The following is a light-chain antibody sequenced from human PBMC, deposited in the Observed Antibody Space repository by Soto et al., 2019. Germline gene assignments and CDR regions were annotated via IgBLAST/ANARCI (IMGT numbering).Light chain of an antibody. CDR3: QQDNNWPPYT. Sequence: EIVMTQSPATLSVSPGKRATISCRASQSVRTNLAWYQQKPGQAPRPLIYGASTRATGIRARFSGSGSGTEFTLTISSLQSEDFAVYYCQQDNNWPPYTFGQGTKLEIK. J-gene: IGKJ2*01. CDR2: GAS. V-gene: IGKV3-15*01. CDR1: QSVRTN.